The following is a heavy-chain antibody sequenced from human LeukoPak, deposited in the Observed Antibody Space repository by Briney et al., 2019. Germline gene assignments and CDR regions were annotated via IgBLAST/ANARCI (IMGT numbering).Heavy chain of an antibody. CDR2: ISAYTGIT. CDR3: ARDLIYTPSWYDH. D-gene: IGHD2-15*01. J-gene: IGHJ5*02. V-gene: IGHV1-18*01. Sequence: ASVKVSCKTSNYTFTNYGITWVRQAPGQGLEWMGWISAYTGITSFAQKFQGRVTMTTDTSTSTAYMELRSLRSDDTAVYYCARDLIYTPSWYDHWGQGTLVTVSS. CDR1: NYTFTNYG.